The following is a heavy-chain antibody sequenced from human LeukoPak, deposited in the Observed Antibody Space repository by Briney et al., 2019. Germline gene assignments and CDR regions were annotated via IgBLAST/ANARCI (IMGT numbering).Heavy chain of an antibody. CDR3: ARASYYDSSGYYANWYFDL. CDR1: GYTFTSYG. V-gene: IGHV1-18*01. CDR2: ISAYNGNT. J-gene: IGHJ2*01. D-gene: IGHD3-22*01. Sequence: ASVEVSCKASGYTFTSYGISWVRQAPGQGLEWMGWISAYNGNTNYAQKLQGRVTMTTDTSTSTAYMELRSLRSDDTAVYYCARASYYDSSGYYANWYFDLWGRGTLVTVSS.